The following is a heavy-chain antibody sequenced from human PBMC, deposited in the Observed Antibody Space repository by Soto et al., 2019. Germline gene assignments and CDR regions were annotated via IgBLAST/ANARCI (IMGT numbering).Heavy chain of an antibody. CDR2: IDYDGTTT. D-gene: IGHD2-2*01. CDR3: TRGTRASSGGTGAY. Sequence: GGSLRLSCAASGFSFDSYWMHWVRQAPGQGPMWVSRIDYDGTTTNYADSVKGRFTISRDNAKSTLYLQMNSLRPEDTAVYYCTRGTRASSGGTGAYWGKGTLVTVSS. V-gene: IGHV3-74*01. CDR1: GFSFDSYW. J-gene: IGHJ4*02.